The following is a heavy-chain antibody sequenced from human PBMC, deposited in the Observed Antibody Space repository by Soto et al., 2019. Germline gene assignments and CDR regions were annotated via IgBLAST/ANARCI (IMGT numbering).Heavy chain of an antibody. J-gene: IGHJ6*02. V-gene: IGHV4-30-4*01. D-gene: IGHD2-21*02. CDR2: IHYSGSI. Sequence: GSVSRGRDNWTRISPAPGKGLEWIGYIHYSGSIQFNPSLQSRVSMSVDTSKNLFSLRLSSVTAADTAVYFCAREDDGGDRDYYGLDVWGQGTTVTVSS. CDR3: AREDDGGDRDYYGLDV. CDR1: GSVSRGRDN.